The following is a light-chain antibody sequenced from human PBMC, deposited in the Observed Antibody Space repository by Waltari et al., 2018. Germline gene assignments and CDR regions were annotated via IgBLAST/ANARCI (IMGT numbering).Light chain of an antibody. CDR1: QSVSSSY. J-gene: IGKJ2*01. Sequence: EIVLTQSPGTLSLSPGERATLSCRASQSVSSSYLAWYQQNAGQAPRLLIYGASRRATGIPDRFSGSGSGTDFTLTISRLEPEDFAVYYCQQYGSSLYTFGQGTKLEIK. CDR3: QQYGSSLYT. V-gene: IGKV3-20*01. CDR2: GAS.